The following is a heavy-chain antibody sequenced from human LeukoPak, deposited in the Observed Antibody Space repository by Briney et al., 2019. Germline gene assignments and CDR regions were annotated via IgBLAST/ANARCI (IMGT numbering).Heavy chain of an antibody. CDR1: GFTFSSYG. J-gene: IGHJ4*02. Sequence: GGSLRLSCAASGFTFSSYGMHWVRQAPGKGLEWVAVIWYDGSNKYYADSVKGRFTISRDNSKNTLYLQMNSLRAEDTAVYYCAKDLHSGSYRYYFDYWGQGTLVTVSS. CDR3: AKDLHSGSYRYYFDY. CDR2: IWYDGSNK. V-gene: IGHV3-33*06. D-gene: IGHD1-26*01.